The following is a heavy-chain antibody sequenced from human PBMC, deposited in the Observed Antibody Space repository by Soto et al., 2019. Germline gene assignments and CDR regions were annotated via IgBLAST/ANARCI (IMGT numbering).Heavy chain of an antibody. CDR1: GGTFSSYA. CDR2: IIPIFGTA. D-gene: IGHD3-10*01. V-gene: IGHV1-69*13. Sequence: SVKVSCKASGGTFSSYAISWVRQAPGQGLEWMGGIIPIFGTANYAQKFQGRVTITADESTSTAYMELSSLRSEDTAVYYCASEGRDNNYRFDYWGQGTLVTVSS. CDR3: ASEGRDNNYRFDY. J-gene: IGHJ4*02.